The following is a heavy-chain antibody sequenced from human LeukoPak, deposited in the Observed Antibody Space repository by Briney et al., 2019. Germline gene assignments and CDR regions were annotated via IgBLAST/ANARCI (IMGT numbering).Heavy chain of an antibody. V-gene: IGHV3-30*03. D-gene: IGHD2-15*01. CDR1: GVAFSAYG. CDR2: ISYDGSNK. CDR3: ATSSYCSGGSCYLGLDY. Sequence: GRSLRLSCAASGVAFSAYGMHWIRQAPGKGLEWVAMISYDGSNKYYADSVKGRFTISRDNSKNTLYLQMNSLRAEDTAVYYCATSSYCSGGSCYLGLDYWGQGTLVTVSS. J-gene: IGHJ4*02.